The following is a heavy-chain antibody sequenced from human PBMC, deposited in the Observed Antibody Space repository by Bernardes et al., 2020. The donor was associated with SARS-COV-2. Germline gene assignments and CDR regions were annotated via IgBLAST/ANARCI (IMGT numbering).Heavy chain of an antibody. Sequence: SETLSLTCAVSGDSISRTNWWSWVRQPPGKGLEWIGEVFDSGNTKYNPSLKSRVIMSADKSKNQISLKLNSVTAADTAVYYCTRVRGEGLFDYWGQGTRVTVSS. V-gene: IGHV4-4*02. CDR1: GDSISRTNW. CDR3: TRVRGEGLFDY. CDR2: VFDSGNT. D-gene: IGHD3-3*01. J-gene: IGHJ4*02.